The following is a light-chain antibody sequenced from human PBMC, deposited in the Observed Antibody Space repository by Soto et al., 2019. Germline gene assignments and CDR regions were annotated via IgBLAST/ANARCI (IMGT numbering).Light chain of an antibody. CDR3: FSFTTTRTHV. J-gene: IGLJ1*01. Sequence: QSVQSHPASLSWSPGHSITISCTGTSSDIGAYDYVSWFQQHPGKAPKLMISEVNNRPSGVSNRFSGSKSGNTAYLTISGLQVEEEAEYFCFSFTTTRTHVFGTGTRSPP. V-gene: IGLV2-14*01. CDR2: EVN. CDR1: SSDIGAYDY.